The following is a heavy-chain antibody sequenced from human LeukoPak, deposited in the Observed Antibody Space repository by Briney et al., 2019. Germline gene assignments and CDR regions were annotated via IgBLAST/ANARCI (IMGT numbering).Heavy chain of an antibody. CDR2: ISGSGGST. V-gene: IGHV3-23*01. Sequence: GGSLRLSCAASGFTFSSYAMSWVRQAPGKGLEWVSAISGSGGSTCYADSVKGRFTISRDNSKNTLYLQMNSLRAEDTAVYYCARDLYSSGYSDYWGQGTLVTVSS. D-gene: IGHD6-19*01. J-gene: IGHJ4*02. CDR3: ARDLYSSGYSDY. CDR1: GFTFSSYA.